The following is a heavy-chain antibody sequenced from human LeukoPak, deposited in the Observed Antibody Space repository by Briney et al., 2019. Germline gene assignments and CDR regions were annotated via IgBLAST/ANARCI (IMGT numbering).Heavy chain of an antibody. D-gene: IGHD4-23*01. CDR2: FYHSGST. CDR3: ARLGAVLTSVNWFDP. CDR1: GGSISSSDYY. V-gene: IGHV4-39*07. J-gene: IGHJ5*02. Sequence: SETLSLTCTVSGGSISSSDYYWGWVRQPPGKGLEWIGSFYHSGSTYYNSSLKSRLTMSVDPSRNQFSLKLTAVTAADTAVYYCARLGAVLTSVNWFDPWGQGTLVTVSS.